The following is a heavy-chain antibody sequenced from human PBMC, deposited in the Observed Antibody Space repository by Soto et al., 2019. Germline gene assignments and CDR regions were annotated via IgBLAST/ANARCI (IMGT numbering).Heavy chain of an antibody. D-gene: IGHD1-26*01. Sequence: QVQLVQSGAEVKKPGASVKVSCKASGYTFTSYGISWVRQAPGQGLEWMGWISAYNGNTKYAQKLQGRVTTTTDTCTSTAYMGLRSLRSEDTALYYCARDLGGSYYAPVDYWGQGTLVTVSS. J-gene: IGHJ4*02. CDR3: ARDLGGSYYAPVDY. CDR1: GYTFTSYG. CDR2: ISAYNGNT. V-gene: IGHV1-18*01.